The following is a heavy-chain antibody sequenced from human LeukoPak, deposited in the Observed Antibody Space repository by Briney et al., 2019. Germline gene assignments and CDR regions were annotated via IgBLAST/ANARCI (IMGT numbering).Heavy chain of an antibody. V-gene: IGHV3-74*01. J-gene: IGHJ4*02. CDR1: GFTLSSYW. D-gene: IGHD2-2*01. CDR3: ARDEVVVVPAAFIDY. CDR2: IKSDGSDT. Sequence: HPGGSLRLSCAASGFTLSSYWMHWVRQVPGKGLVWVSRIKSDGSDTRYADSVKGRFTISRDNAKNSLYLQMNSLGAEDTAVYYCARDEVVVVPAAFIDYWGQGTLVTVSS.